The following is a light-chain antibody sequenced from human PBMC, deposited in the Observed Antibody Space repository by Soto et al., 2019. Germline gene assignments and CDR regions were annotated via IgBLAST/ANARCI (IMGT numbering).Light chain of an antibody. CDR1: SSDVGGYNY. CDR2: EVN. J-gene: IGLJ1*01. V-gene: IGLV2-8*01. Sequence: QSVMAQPPCASGSPGQSVAISCTGTSSDVGGYNYVSWYQQHPGKAPKLMIYEVNKRPSGVPDRFSGSKSGNTASLTVSDLQAEDEADYYCSSYAGSSNVFGTGTKVTVL. CDR3: SSYAGSSNV.